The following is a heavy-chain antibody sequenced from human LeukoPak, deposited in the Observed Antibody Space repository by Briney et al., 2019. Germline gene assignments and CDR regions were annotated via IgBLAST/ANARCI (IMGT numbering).Heavy chain of an antibody. CDR1: GGSISSGGYY. CDR3: ARDIRGTTIFGVVSIFDP. J-gene: IGHJ5*02. V-gene: IGHV4-30-2*01. Sequence: TLSLTCTVSGGSISSGGYYWSWIRQPPGKGLEWIGYIYHSGSTYYNPSLKSRVTISVDRSKNQFSLKLSSVTAADTAVYYCARDIRGTTIFGVVSIFDPWGQGTLVTVSS. CDR2: IYHSGST. D-gene: IGHD3-3*01.